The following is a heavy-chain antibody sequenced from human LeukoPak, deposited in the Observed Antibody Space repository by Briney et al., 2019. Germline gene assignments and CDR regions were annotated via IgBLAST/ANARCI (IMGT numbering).Heavy chain of an antibody. CDR1: GYTFTSYD. V-gene: IGHV1-8*01. CDR3: ARVGYYDSSGYSPFDC. J-gene: IGHJ4*02. CDR2: MNPNSGNT. D-gene: IGHD3-22*01. Sequence: GASVKVSCKASGYTFTSYDINWVRQATGQGLERMGWMNPNSGNTGYAQKFQGRVTMTRNTSISTAYMELSSLRSEDTAVYYCARVGYYDSSGYSPFDCWGQGTLVTVSS.